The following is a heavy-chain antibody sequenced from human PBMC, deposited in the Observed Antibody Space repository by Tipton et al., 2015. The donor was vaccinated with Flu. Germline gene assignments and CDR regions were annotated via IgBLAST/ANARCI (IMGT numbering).Heavy chain of an antibody. CDR1: GGSISSYY. J-gene: IGHJ3*02. V-gene: IGHV4-59*01. CDR3: AREKVGATSAFDI. CDR2: IYYSGST. Sequence: TLSPTCTVSGGSISSYYWSWIRQPPGKGLEWIGYIYYSGSTNYNPSLKSRVTISVDTSKNQFSLKLSSVTAADTAVYYCAREKVGATSAFDIWGQGTMVTVSS. D-gene: IGHD1-26*01.